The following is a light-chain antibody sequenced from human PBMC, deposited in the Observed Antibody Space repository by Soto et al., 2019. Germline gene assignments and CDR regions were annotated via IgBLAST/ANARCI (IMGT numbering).Light chain of an antibody. V-gene: IGKV3-20*01. J-gene: IGKJ1*01. CDR3: QQSGNSPPT. CDR2: GAS. CDR1: QSIASSY. Sequence: EIVLTQSPGTLSFSPGERATLSCRASQSIASSYLAWYQQKPGQAPRLLIYGASSRATGIPDRFSGSGSGTDFTLTISRLEPEDFAVYYCQQSGNSPPTFGQGTKVDI.